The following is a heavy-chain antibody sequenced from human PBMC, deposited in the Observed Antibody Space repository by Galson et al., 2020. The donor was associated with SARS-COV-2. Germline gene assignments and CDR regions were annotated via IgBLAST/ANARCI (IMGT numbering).Heavy chain of an antibody. Sequence: GESLKISCQGSGYSFTSYWIGWVRQMPGKGLEWMGIIYPGDSDTRYSPSFQGQVTISADKSISTAYLQWSSLKASDTAMYYCARLAGSAARPYYYYYYYMDVWGKGTTVTVSS. J-gene: IGHJ6*03. CDR3: ARLAGSAARPYYYYYYYMDV. V-gene: IGHV5-51*01. CDR1: GYSFTSYW. D-gene: IGHD6-6*01. CDR2: IYPGDSDT.